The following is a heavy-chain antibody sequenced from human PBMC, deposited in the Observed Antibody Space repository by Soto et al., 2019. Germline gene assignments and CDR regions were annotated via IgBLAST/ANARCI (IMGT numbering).Heavy chain of an antibody. CDR2: INPSGGST. D-gene: IGHD3-22*01. CDR3: AREGDSSGYHDY. Sequence: QVQLVQSGAEVKKPGASVKVSCKASGYTFTSYYMHWVRQAPGQGLEWMGIINPSGGSTSYAEKFLGRASMTRDTSTSTVYMELRSLRSEDTAVYYCAREGDSSGYHDYWGQGTLVTVSS. CDR1: GYTFTSYY. V-gene: IGHV1-46*01. J-gene: IGHJ4*02.